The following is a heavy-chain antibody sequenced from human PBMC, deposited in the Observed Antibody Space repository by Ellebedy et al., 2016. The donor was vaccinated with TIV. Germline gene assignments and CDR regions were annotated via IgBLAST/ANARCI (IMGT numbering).Heavy chain of an antibody. J-gene: IGHJ4*02. CDR3: AKNGEQLWVRGYFDC. Sequence: GGSLRLSXAASGFTFSSYGMHWARQAPGKGLEWVAIMSYDGSNEYYTDSVKGRFTISRDNSKNTLYLQMNSLRAEDTAVYYCAKNGEQLWVRGYFDCWGQGTLVSVSS. CDR1: GFTFSSYG. V-gene: IGHV3-30*18. D-gene: IGHD5-18*01. CDR2: MSYDGSNE.